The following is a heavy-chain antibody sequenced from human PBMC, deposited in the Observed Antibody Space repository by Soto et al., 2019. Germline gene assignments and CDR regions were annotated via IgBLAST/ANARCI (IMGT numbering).Heavy chain of an antibody. CDR3: AKDGRYCSGSSCYVDY. Sequence: PGGSLRLSCAASGFTFSSFAMTWVRQAPGKGLEWVSTISGSAGSTYYADFVKGRFTISRDNSKNTLYLQMNSLRAEDTAVFYCAKDGRYCSGSSCYVDYWGQGTLVTVSS. J-gene: IGHJ4*02. V-gene: IGHV3-23*01. CDR1: GFTFSSFA. CDR2: ISGSAGST. D-gene: IGHD2-2*01.